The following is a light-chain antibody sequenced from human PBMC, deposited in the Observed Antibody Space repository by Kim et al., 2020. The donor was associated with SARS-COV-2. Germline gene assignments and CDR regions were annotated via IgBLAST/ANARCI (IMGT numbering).Light chain of an antibody. CDR2: GAS. CDR3: QQYNNWPYT. V-gene: IGKV3-15*01. CDR1: QSVSSN. J-gene: IGKJ2*01. Sequence: EIVMTQSPATLSVSPGERATLSCRASQSVSSNLAWYQQKPGQAPRLLIYGASTRATGITARFSGSGSGTEFTLTISSLQSEDFAVYYCQQYNNWPYTFGQGTKLEI.